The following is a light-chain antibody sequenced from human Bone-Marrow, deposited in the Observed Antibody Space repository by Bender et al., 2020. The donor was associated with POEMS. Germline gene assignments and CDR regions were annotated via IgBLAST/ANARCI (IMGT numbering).Light chain of an antibody. CDR2: EVS. CDR3: CSYAGSSTTV. Sequence: QSALTQPPSVSGSPGQSVTISCTGTSSDIGSYNRVSWYQQPPGTAPKLLIFEVSNRPSGVPDRFSGSKSGNTASLTISGLQAEDEANYYCCSYAGSSTTVFGGGTKLTVL. CDR1: SSDIGSYNR. J-gene: IGLJ3*02. V-gene: IGLV2-18*02.